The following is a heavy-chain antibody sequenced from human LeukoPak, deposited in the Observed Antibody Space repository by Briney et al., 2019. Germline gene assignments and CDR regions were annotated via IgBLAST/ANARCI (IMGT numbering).Heavy chain of an antibody. CDR1: GFTFRNYV. D-gene: IGHD3-22*01. V-gene: IGHV3-33*08. CDR3: ARDPASWTYYDSSGYYDY. Sequence: GGSLRLSCAASGFTFRNYVIHWVRQAPGKGLEWVAIIWYDGSNKYYADSVKGRFTISRDNSKNTLYLQMNSLRAEDTAVYYCARDPASWTYYDSSGYYDYWGQGTLVTVSS. J-gene: IGHJ4*02. CDR2: IWYDGSNK.